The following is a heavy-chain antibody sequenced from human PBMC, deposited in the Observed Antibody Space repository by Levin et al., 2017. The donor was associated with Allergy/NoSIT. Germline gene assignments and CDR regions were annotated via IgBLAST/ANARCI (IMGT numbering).Heavy chain of an antibody. Sequence: PGGSLRLSCAASGFTFSSYAMHWVRQAPGKGLEWVAVISYDGSNKYYADSVKGRFTISRDNSKNTLYLQMNSLRAEDTAVYYCARDVGAWIQLWSALDYWGQGTLVTVSS. D-gene: IGHD5-18*01. CDR1: GFTFSSYA. CDR3: ARDVGAWIQLWSALDY. J-gene: IGHJ4*02. V-gene: IGHV3-30-3*01. CDR2: ISYDGSNK.